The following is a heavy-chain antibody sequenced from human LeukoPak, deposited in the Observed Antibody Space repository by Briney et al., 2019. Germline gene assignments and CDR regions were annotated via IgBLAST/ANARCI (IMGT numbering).Heavy chain of an antibody. D-gene: IGHD5-12*01. J-gene: IGHJ4*02. CDR2: INPNIGGT. V-gene: IGHV1-2*02. CDR1: GYMFTGNY. CDR3: VRDYLRGAIVATIMDY. Sequence: ASVNVSCKASGYMFTGNYMHWLRQAPGQGLAWMGWINPNIGGTNYAQKFQGSVSMTRDTSISTAYMELSRLRSDDTAVYYCVRDYLRGAIVATIMDYWGQGTLVTVSS.